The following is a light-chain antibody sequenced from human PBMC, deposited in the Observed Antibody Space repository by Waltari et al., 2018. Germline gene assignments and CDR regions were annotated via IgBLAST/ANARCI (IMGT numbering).Light chain of an antibody. CDR3: CSSAGNPYV. J-gene: IGLJ1*01. CDR2: DVN. Sequence: SALTQPRSVSGSPGQSVTISCTGTSSDVGAYNFVSWYQQRPGQAPKLIIYDVNKRPSGVPDRFSASKSGNTASLTISGLQPEDEADYHRCSSAGNPYVFGTGTEVTVL. CDR1: SSDVGAYNF. V-gene: IGLV2-11*01.